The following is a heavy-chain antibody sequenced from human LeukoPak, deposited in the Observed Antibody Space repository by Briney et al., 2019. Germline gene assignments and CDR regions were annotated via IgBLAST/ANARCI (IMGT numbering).Heavy chain of an antibody. CDR3: AREAMVRGVIRYYYGMDV. D-gene: IGHD3-10*01. V-gene: IGHV4-38-2*02. CDR1: GYSISSGYY. CDR2: IYHSGST. J-gene: IGHJ6*02. Sequence: SETLSLTCTVSGYSISSGYYWGWIQQPPGKGLEWIGSIYHSGSTYYNPSLKSRVTISVDTSKNQFSLKLSSVTAADSAVYYCAREAMVRGVIRYYYGMDVWGQGTTVTVSS.